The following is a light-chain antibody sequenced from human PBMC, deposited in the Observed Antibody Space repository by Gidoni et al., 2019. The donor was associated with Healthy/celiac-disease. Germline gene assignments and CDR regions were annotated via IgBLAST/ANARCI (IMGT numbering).Light chain of an antibody. CDR3: QQSYSTRLT. CDR2: AAS. Sequence: DNQMTQSPSSLSASVGDRVTITCRASQSISSYLNWYQQKPGKAPKLLIYAASSLQSGVPSRFSGNGSGTDFTLTISSLQPEDFATYYCQQSYSTRLTFGGGTKVEIK. V-gene: IGKV1-39*01. J-gene: IGKJ4*01. CDR1: QSISSY.